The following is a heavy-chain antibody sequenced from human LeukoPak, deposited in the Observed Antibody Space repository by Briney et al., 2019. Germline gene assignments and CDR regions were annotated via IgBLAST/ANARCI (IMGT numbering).Heavy chain of an antibody. CDR3: ARIGGSGSYSGHYFDH. V-gene: IGHV3-74*01. CDR2: IRTYGSVT. CDR1: GFPFSTYW. Sequence: TGGALRLSCAASGFPFSTYWRHWVRRAPGKGLVRVSRIRTYGSVTSYADSVKGRFTISRDNAKNTMYLQMNSLRAEDTAVYYCARIGGSGSYSGHYFDHWGQGTLVTVSS. J-gene: IGHJ4*02. D-gene: IGHD3-10*01.